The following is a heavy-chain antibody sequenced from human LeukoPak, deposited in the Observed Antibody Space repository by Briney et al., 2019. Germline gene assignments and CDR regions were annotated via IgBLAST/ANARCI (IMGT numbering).Heavy chain of an antibody. V-gene: IGHV3-7*01. CDR3: ARGGSLVVPTSSFDY. CDR1: GFTFSNSW. Sequence: GGSLRLSCAASGFTFSNSWMSWVRQAPGKGLEWVATIKPDGSAQYYVDSVKGRFTISRDKAKNSLFLQINSLRAEDTAVYYCARGGSLVVPTSSFDYWGQGTLVTVSS. CDR2: IKPDGSAQ. D-gene: IGHD3-22*01. J-gene: IGHJ4*02.